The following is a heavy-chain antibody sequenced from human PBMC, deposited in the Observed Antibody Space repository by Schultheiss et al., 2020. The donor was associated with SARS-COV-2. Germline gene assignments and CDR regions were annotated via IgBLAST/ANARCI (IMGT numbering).Heavy chain of an antibody. Sequence: GESLKISCAASGFPFSGYDMNWVRQAPGKGLEWVSYISSSSSYIYYADSVKGRFTISRDNAKNSLYLQMNSLRAEDTAVYYCARMVGIVYFDYWGQGTLVTVSS. CDR3: ARMVGIVYFDY. D-gene: IGHD2-21*01. CDR1: GFPFSGYD. V-gene: IGHV3-21*05. CDR2: ISSSSSYI. J-gene: IGHJ4*02.